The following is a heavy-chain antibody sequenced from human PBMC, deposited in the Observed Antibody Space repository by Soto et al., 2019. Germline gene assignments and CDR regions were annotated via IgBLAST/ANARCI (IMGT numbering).Heavy chain of an antibody. CDR3: RKGGGDSRLYGVDV. D-gene: IGHD2-8*01. J-gene: IGHJ6*01. Sequence: GGPLSLSCSASGFTFSSSVMHWVLQAPEEGLEWVSAIDGAGASLYYADSVRGRFTITRDNPKTTLYLQLDRLRVADTAVHYSRKGGGDSRLYGVDVWGEGS. CDR1: GFTFSSSV. CDR2: IDGAGASL. V-gene: IGHV3-23*01.